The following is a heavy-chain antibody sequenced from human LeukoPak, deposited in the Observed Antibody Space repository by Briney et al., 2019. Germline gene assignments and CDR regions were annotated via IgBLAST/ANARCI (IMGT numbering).Heavy chain of an antibody. Sequence: GSLRLSCAASGFTFKNYGMTWVRQAPGKGLEWVSIITGSGGSTYYADSVKGRFTISRDNSKNMLYLQMSSLRTEDSAVYYCAKGTALTSFFDYWGQGTLVTVSS. CDR1: GFTFKNYG. J-gene: IGHJ4*02. V-gene: IGHV3-23*01. D-gene: IGHD4-17*01. CDR2: ITGSGGST. CDR3: AKGTALTSFFDY.